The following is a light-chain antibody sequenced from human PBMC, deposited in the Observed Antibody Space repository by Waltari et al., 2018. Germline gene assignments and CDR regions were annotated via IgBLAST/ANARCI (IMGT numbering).Light chain of an antibody. Sequence: EIVLTQSPATLSLSPGARATLSCRASACVSSSLDWYPQKSGQSPRPPIYDASNRATGIPARFSGGGSGTDFTLTISSREPEDFEVYYWQQRSDWLLTFGGGTKVEIK. CDR1: ACVSSS. V-gene: IGKV3-11*01. J-gene: IGKJ4*01. CDR2: DAS. CDR3: QQRSDWLLT.